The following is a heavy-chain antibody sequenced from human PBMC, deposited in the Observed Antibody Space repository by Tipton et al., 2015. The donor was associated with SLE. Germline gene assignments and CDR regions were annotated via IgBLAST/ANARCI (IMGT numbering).Heavy chain of an antibody. V-gene: IGHV5-51*03. Sequence: VQLVQSGAEVKKPGESLKISCKGSGYSFTTYWIGWVRQMPGKGLEWMGNIYPGDSDTRYSPSFQGQVTILAVKSISTAYLQWSSLKASDTAMYYCARRPSGFTIPGAWFDPWGQGTLVTVSS. J-gene: IGHJ5*02. CDR1: GYSFTTYW. D-gene: IGHD3-9*01. CDR2: IYPGDSDT. CDR3: ARRPSGFTIPGAWFDP.